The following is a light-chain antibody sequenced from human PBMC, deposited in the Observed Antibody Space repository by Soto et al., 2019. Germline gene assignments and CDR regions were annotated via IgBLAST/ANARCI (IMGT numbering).Light chain of an antibody. J-gene: IGKJ2*01. V-gene: IGKV3-11*01. Sequence: EILLTQSPATLSLSPGERATLSCRASQSVRIFLAWYQQKPGQAPRLLIYDASNRATGIPDRFSGSGSGTDFTLTISSLEPEDFAVYYCQQRGNWPLYTFGQGTKAEMK. CDR3: QQRGNWPLYT. CDR2: DAS. CDR1: QSVRIF.